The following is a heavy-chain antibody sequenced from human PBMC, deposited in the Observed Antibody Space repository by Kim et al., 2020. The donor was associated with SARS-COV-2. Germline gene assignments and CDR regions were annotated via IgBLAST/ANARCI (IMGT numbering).Heavy chain of an antibody. D-gene: IGHD3-3*01. V-gene: IGHV3-48*02. CDR3: ARANFFYAMDV. Sequence: SPYPVTGRITISREHAKNSLYLQMNGLRDEDTAVYYCARANFFYAMDVWGQGTTVTVSS. J-gene: IGHJ6*02.